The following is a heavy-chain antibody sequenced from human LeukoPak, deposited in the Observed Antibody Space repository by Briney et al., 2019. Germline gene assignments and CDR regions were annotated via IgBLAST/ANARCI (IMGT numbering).Heavy chain of an antibody. CDR1: TGSLNSYF. J-gene: IGHJ4*02. V-gene: IGHV4-4*07. CDR2: VSGTGTA. D-gene: IGHD1-7*01. Sequence: SETLSLTCTVSTGSLNSYFWTWVRQPAGKGLEWIGRVSGTGTAYSNPSLESRVIISLDTSRNPFSLKLMSVTAADTAVYYCARGKELTGTSGHYSFGFWGQGTLVSVSS. CDR3: ARGKELTGTSGHYSFGF.